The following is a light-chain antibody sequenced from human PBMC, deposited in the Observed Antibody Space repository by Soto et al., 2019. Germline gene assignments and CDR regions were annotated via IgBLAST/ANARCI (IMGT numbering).Light chain of an antibody. V-gene: IGKV1-12*01. Sequence: DMQMTQSPSSLSASIGDKVNIXXRASQGISSWLAWYQQKPGKPPKVXIYAASTLQSGVPSRFSGSGSGTDFTLTISSLQPEDFATYYCQQANSFPLTFGQGTRLEIK. J-gene: IGKJ5*01. CDR1: QGISSW. CDR2: AAS. CDR3: QQANSFPLT.